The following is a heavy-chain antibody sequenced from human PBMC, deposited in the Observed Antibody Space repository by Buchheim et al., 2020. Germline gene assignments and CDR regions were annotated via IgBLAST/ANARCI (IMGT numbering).Heavy chain of an antibody. Sequence: QVQLVESGGGVVQPGRSLRLSCAASGFTFSSYGMHWVRQAPGKGLEWVAVIWYDGSNKYYADSVKGRFTISRDNSKNTLYLQMNSLRAEDTAVYYCARRTIAAAIPDDYWGQGTL. J-gene: IGHJ4*02. CDR1: GFTFSSYG. CDR3: ARRTIAAAIPDDY. D-gene: IGHD6-13*01. V-gene: IGHV3-33*01. CDR2: IWYDGSNK.